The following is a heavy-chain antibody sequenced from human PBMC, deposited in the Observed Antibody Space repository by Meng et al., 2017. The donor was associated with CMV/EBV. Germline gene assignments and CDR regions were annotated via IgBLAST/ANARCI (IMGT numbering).Heavy chain of an antibody. V-gene: IGHV6-1*01. CDR3: ARGIDFCDS. Sequence: LRQSRHGRLNPSQTLSLTWAVSGDSVATNSAAWIWLMQSPSRCLEWLGRTYYRSKWYNDYAVSVKSRITINPDTSKNQFSLQLNAVTPEDTAVYYCARGIDFCDSWGQGTLVTVSS. J-gene: IGHJ5*01. D-gene: IGHD3/OR15-3a*01. CDR1: GDSVATNSAA. CDR2: TYYRSKWYN.